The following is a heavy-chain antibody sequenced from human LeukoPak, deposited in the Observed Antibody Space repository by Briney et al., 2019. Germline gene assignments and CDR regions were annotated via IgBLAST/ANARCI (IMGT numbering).Heavy chain of an antibody. CDR1: GFTFSSYS. CDR3: AREPFWSGYYSNLHFDY. J-gene: IGHJ4*02. CDR2: ISSSSSTI. D-gene: IGHD3-3*01. Sequence: GGSLRLSCAASGFTFSSYSMNWVRQAPGKGLEWVSYISSSSSTIYYADSVKGRFTISRDNAKNSLYLQMNSLRAEDTAVYYCAREPFWSGYYSNLHFDYWGQGTLVTVSS. V-gene: IGHV3-48*01.